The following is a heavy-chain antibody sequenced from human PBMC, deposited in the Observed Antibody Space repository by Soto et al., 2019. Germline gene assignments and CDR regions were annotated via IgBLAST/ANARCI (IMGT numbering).Heavy chain of an antibody. CDR1: GGSFSNFY. CDR3: AREGPLVVPGVEGQRVFTWFDP. D-gene: IGHD6-13*01. V-gene: IGHV4-34*01. Sequence: SETLSLTCAVYGGSFSNFYWSWIRQSPGKGLEWIGEVNYSGSTNYNPSLKSRVTISVDTSTNQFSLKLRSVTAADTAVYYCAREGPLVVPGVEGQRVFTWFDPWGLGTLVTVSS. CDR2: VNYSGST. J-gene: IGHJ5*02.